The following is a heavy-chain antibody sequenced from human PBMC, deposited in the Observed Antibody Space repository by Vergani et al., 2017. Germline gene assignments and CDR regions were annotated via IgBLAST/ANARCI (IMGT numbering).Heavy chain of an antibody. CDR1: GYTFTNYP. Sequence: QVQLLQSGSELKKPGASVRLSCEASGYTFTNYPLIWVRQAPGQGLDFMGWINTNSGNPTYAPGFTGRFVFSLDTSVSTAYLQISGLKAEDSAVYYCARGRQWRLTEYLYGMDVWGQGTTVTVSS. V-gene: IGHV7-4-1*02. J-gene: IGHJ6*02. CDR3: ARGRQWRLTEYLYGMDV. D-gene: IGHD6-19*01. CDR2: INTNSGNP.